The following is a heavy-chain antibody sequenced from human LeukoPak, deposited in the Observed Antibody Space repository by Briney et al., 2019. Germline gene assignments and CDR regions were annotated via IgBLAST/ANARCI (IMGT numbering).Heavy chain of an antibody. Sequence: GGSLRLSCAASGFTFSSYAMSWVRQAPGKGLEWVPAISGSGGNTYYADSVKGRFTISRDNSKNTLYLQMNSLRAEDTAVYYCAKDGTGYSSSWVDYWGQGTLVTVSS. J-gene: IGHJ4*02. CDR2: ISGSGGNT. D-gene: IGHD6-13*01. V-gene: IGHV3-23*01. CDR3: AKDGTGYSSSWVDY. CDR1: GFTFSSYA.